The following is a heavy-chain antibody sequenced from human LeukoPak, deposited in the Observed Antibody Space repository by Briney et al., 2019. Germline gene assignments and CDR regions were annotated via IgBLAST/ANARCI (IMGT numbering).Heavy chain of an antibody. CDR1: GGSISTNHSY. V-gene: IGHV4-39*07. J-gene: IGHJ5*02. CDR2: IYYGGST. Sequence: SETLSLTCTVSGGSISTNHSYWGWIRQSPGKGLEWIGSIYYGGSTYYNPSLKSRVTISVDTSNNQFSLKVRSVTAADTAVYYCARSTRSWFDPWGQGTLVTVSS. D-gene: IGHD1-26*01. CDR3: ARSTRSWFDP.